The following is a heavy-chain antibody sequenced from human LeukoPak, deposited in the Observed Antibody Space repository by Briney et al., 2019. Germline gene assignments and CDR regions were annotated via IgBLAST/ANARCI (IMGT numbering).Heavy chain of an antibody. CDR3: AKYAERGFDYSISRQL. V-gene: IGHV3-33*06. CDR1: GFTFTDNA. CDR2: IWSDGTNM. J-gene: IGHJ4*02. D-gene: IGHD4-11*01. Sequence: GGSLTLSCAASGFTFTDNAFHWVRHAPGPGLEREAVIWSDGTNMFYGSSVQGRFFTHRDDSPKTVYLEMSNLMTSATAIYYCAKYAERGFDYSISRQLWGRGSLVSVSS.